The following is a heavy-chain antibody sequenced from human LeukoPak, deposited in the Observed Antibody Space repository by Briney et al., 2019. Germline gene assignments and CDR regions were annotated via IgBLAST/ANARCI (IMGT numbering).Heavy chain of an antibody. CDR2: IRDHGSDS. D-gene: IGHD2-21*01. J-gene: IGHJ4*02. V-gene: IGHV3-7*01. CDR1: GFTFSAYW. CDR3: ARDDRNSYYDY. Sequence: PGGSLRLSCVGSGFTFSAYWMSWVRQAPGKGLEWVANIRDHGSDSYYVGSVKGRFTISRDNAKNSLYLQMNSPRAEDTAVYYCARDDRNSYYDYWGQGTLVTVSS.